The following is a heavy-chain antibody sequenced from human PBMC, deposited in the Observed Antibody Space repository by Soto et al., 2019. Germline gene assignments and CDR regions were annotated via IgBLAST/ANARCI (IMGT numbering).Heavy chain of an antibody. Sequence: ASVKVSWKASGYTFTSYAMHWVRQAPGQRLEWMGWINAGNGNTKYSQKFQGRVTITRDTSASTAYMELSSLRSEDTAVYYCARDRHYDSSGYYLTAIFDYWGQGTLVTVSS. J-gene: IGHJ4*02. D-gene: IGHD3-22*01. CDR3: ARDRHYDSSGYYLTAIFDY. CDR1: GYTFTSYA. V-gene: IGHV1-3*01. CDR2: INAGNGNT.